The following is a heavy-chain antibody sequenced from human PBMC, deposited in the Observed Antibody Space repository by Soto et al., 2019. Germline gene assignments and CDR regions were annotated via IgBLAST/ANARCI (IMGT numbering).Heavy chain of an antibody. Sequence: ASVKVSCKASGYTFTSYYMHWVRQAPGQGLEWMGIINPSGGSTSYAQKFQGRVTISVDTSKNQFSLKLSSVTAADTAVYYCARGPGYSSSWYLPLTYYYYYGMDVWGQGTTVTVSS. CDR1: GYTFTSYY. V-gene: IGHV1-46*01. D-gene: IGHD6-13*01. J-gene: IGHJ6*02. CDR2: INPSGGST. CDR3: ARGPGYSSSWYLPLTYYYYYGMDV.